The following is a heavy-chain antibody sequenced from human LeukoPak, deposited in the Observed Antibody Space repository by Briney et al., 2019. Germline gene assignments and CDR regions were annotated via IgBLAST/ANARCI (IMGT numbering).Heavy chain of an antibody. Sequence: GGSLRLSCAASGFTVSSNYMSWVRQAPGKGLEWVSVIYSGGSTYYADSVKGRFTISRDNSKNTLYLQMNSLRAEDTAVYYCARGIVLRWLQGVFDYWGQGTLVTVSS. CDR3: ARGIVLRWLQGVFDY. CDR2: IYSGGST. V-gene: IGHV3-66*01. J-gene: IGHJ4*02. D-gene: IGHD5-24*01. CDR1: GFTVSSNY.